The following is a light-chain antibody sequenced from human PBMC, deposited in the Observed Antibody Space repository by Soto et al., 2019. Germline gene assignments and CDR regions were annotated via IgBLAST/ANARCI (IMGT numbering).Light chain of an antibody. V-gene: IGKV3-20*01. J-gene: IGKJ1*01. CDR3: HQHGGSPKP. CDR1: QTVNSNY. Sequence: IRLTHSPYTLSLSPVERATLSFMSSQTVNSNYVAWYQQKPGQAPRLLIFRASNKATGIPDRFSGSGSGTEFILTISGLEPEDSGIYHCHQHGGSPKPFGQGTKV. CDR2: RAS.